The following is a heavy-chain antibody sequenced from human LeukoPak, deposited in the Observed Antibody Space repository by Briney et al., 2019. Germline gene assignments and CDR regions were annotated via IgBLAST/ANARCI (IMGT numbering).Heavy chain of an antibody. J-gene: IGHJ6*03. V-gene: IGHV7-4-1*02. D-gene: IGHD6-13*01. Sequence: GASVKVSCKASGYTFTSYAMNWVRQAPGQGLEWMGWINTNTGNPTYAQGFTGRFVFSLDTSVSTAYLQISSLKAEDTAVYYCARGAAAATNNPYYYYYYMDVWGKGTTVTVSS. CDR1: GYTFTSYA. CDR3: ARGAAAATNNPYYYYYYMDV. CDR2: INTNTGNP.